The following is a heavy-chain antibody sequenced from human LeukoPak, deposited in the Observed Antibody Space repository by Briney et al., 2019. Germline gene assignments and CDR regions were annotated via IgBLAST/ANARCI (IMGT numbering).Heavy chain of an antibody. CDR1: GGSISSYY. J-gene: IGHJ6*03. CDR3: ARPNYYYYYMDV. CDR2: IYYSGST. Sequence: SETLSLTCTVSGGSISSYYWSWIRQPPGKGLEWIGYIYYSGSTNYNPSLKSRVTISVDTSKNQFSLKLSSVTAADTPVYYCARPNYYYYYMDVWGKGTTVNLSS. V-gene: IGHV4-59*08.